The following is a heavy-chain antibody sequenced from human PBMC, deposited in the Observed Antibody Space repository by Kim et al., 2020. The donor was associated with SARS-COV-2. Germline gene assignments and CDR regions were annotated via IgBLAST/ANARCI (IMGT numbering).Heavy chain of an antibody. J-gene: IGHJ1*01. Sequence: PSLKSRVTISVDTSKNQFSLKLRSVTAADTAVYYCARHFSSSWYREGFQHWGQGTLVTVSS. V-gene: IGHV4-61*07. CDR3: ARHFSSSWYREGFQH. D-gene: IGHD6-13*01.